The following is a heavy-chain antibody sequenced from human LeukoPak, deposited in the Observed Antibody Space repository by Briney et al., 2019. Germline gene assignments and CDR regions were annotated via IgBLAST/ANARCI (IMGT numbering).Heavy chain of an antibody. CDR3: AKAGSSGWSRLFDY. V-gene: IGHV3-23*01. CDR1: GLTFSSHA. CDR2: ITGSGGST. D-gene: IGHD6-19*01. J-gene: IGHJ4*02. Sequence: GGSLRLSCVASGLTFSSHAMTWVRQTPGKGLEWVSGITGSGGSTYHAESVKGRFIISRDNSKNTLYLQMNSLRAEDTAVYYCAKAGSSGWSRLFDYWGQGTLVTVSS.